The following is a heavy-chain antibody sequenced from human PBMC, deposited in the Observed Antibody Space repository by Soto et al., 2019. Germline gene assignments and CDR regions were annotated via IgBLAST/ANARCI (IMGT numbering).Heavy chain of an antibody. J-gene: IGHJ5*02. CDR3: ARGDIMYSKESWFDP. CDR1: GFTFSSYS. Sequence: GGSLRLSCAASGFTFSSYSMNWVRQAPGKGLEWVSSISSSSSYIYYADSVKGRFTISREKAKNSLYLQMNSLRAADTAVYYCARGDIMYSKESWFDPWGQGTLVTVSS. D-gene: IGHD6-13*01. CDR2: ISSSSSYI. V-gene: IGHV3-21*01.